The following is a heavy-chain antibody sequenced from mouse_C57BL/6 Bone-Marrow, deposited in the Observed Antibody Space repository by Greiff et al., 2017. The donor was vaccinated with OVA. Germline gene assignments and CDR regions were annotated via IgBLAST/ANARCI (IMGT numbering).Heavy chain of an antibody. D-gene: IGHD3-2*02. CDR2: IDPSDSYT. CDR3: ARQLRLRLYYFDY. CDR1: GYTFTSYW. Sequence: QVQLQQPGAELVRPGTSVKLSCKASGYTFTSYWMHWVKQRPGQGLEWIGVIDPSDSYTNYNQKFKGKATLTVDTSSSTAYMQLSSLTSEDSAVYYGARQLRLRLYYFDYWGQGTTLTVSS. V-gene: IGHV1-59*01. J-gene: IGHJ2*01.